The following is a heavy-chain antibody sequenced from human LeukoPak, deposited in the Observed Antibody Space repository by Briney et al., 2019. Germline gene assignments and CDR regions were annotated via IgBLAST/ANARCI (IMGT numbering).Heavy chain of an antibody. J-gene: IGHJ4*02. CDR2: INHSGST. Sequence: SETLSLTCTVSGGSISSYYWIWIRQPPGKGLEWIGEINHSGSTNYNPSLKSRVTISVDTSKNQFSLKLSSVTAADTAVYYCARARDCSSTSCYEYFDYWGQGTLVTVSS. CDR1: GGSISSYY. V-gene: IGHV4-34*01. CDR3: ARARDCSSTSCYEYFDY. D-gene: IGHD2-2*01.